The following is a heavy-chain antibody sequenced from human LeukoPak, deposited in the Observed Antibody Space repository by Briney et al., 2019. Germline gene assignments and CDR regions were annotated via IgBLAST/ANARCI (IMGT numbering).Heavy chain of an antibody. CDR3: ARERRWLQSAVYYYYYMDV. Sequence: GASVKVSCKASGGTFSSYAISWVRQAPGQGLEWMGGIIPIFGTANYAQKFQGRVTITADKSTSTAYMELSSLRSEDTAVYYCARERRWLQSAVYYYYYMDVWGKGTTVTVSS. CDR2: IIPIFGTA. J-gene: IGHJ6*03. V-gene: IGHV1-69*06. CDR1: GGTFSSYA. D-gene: IGHD5-24*01.